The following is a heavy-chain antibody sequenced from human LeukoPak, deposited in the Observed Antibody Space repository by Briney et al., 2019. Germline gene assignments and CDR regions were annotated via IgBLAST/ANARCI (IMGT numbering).Heavy chain of an antibody. CDR1: GYTFTAYY. D-gene: IGHD3-22*01. V-gene: IGHV1-2*02. CDR2: VTPHTVGT. Sequence: SLKGSCKASGYTFTAYYMHWVRQAPGERLEWMGWVTPHTVGTNYAQEFHGRRIMASVTTISTAYMELSRLRSDDTAVYYCARASYYYDSSGYPGYYFDYWGQGTLATVTS. J-gene: IGHJ4*02. CDR3: ARASYYYDSSGYPGYYFDY.